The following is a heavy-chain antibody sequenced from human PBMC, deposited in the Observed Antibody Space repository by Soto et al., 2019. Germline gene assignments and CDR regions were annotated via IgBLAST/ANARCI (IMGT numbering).Heavy chain of an antibody. Sequence: QVPLVQSGAEVKKPGASVKVSCQASGYTFTGHYMHWVRQAPGQGLEWMGWINPNSVGTNYAQKFQGRVTMTRDTSISTAYMELSRLRSDDTAVYYCAREPMVRAAHGFDIWGQGTMVTVSS. J-gene: IGHJ3*02. CDR1: GYTFTGHY. D-gene: IGHD3-10*01. CDR3: AREPMVRAAHGFDI. CDR2: INPNSVGT. V-gene: IGHV1-2*02.